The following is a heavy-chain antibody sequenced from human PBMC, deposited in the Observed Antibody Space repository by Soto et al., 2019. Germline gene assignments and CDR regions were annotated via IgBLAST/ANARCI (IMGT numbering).Heavy chain of an antibody. Sequence: GASVKVSCKASGYMFTYYYIHWVRQGPGQGLEWMGIINPNGGTTTYAQNFQGRVTMTRDTSTSTVYMELTSLTSDDTAVYFCATDDGHYYGSVWGQGTLVTVS. CDR1: GYMFTYYY. J-gene: IGHJ1*01. CDR2: INPNGGTT. V-gene: IGHV1-46*01. D-gene: IGHD3-22*01. CDR3: ATDDGHYYGSV.